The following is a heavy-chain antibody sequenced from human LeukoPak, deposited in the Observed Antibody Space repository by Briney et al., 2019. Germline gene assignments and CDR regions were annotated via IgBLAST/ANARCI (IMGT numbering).Heavy chain of an antibody. CDR2: IRGSDGST. CDR3: ARAEDFWGGIYKRRDFGS. V-gene: IGHV3-23*01. J-gene: IGHJ4*02. D-gene: IGHD3-3*01. Sequence: GGSLRLSCVASGFTFSSDAQNWVRQAPGKGLEWVSSIRGSDGSTYYADSVKGRFTISRDTSKNTLYLQMNNLRAEDTAVYYCARAEDFWGGIYKRRDFGSWGQGTLVTVSS. CDR1: GFTFSSDA.